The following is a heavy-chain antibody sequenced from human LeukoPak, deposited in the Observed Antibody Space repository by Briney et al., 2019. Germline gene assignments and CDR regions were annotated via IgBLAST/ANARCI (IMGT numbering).Heavy chain of an antibody. CDR1: GFTFSSYG. Sequence: GGSLRLSCAASGFTFSSYGMHWVRQAPGKGLEWVAVIWYDGSNKYYADSVKGRFTNSRDNSKNTLYLQMNSLRAEDTAVYYCARGGSGGYYDSSGAFDIWGQGTMVTVSS. D-gene: IGHD3-22*01. J-gene: IGHJ3*02. CDR2: IWYDGSNK. V-gene: IGHV3-33*01. CDR3: ARGGSGGYYDSSGAFDI.